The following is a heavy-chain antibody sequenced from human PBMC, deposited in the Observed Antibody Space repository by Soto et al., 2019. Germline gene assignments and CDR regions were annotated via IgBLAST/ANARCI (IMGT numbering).Heavy chain of an antibody. D-gene: IGHD6-13*01. Sequence: QITLKESGPTLVKPTQTLTLTCTFSGFSLSTSGVGVGWIRQPPGKALEWLALIYWDDDKRYSPSLKSRLTITKHTTKNQVVLTMPNMDPVDTATYYCAHSPSSSSSQDGLLVRWGQGPLVTVSS. CDR1: GFSLSTSGVG. CDR2: IYWDDDK. V-gene: IGHV2-5*02. J-gene: IGHJ4*02. CDR3: AHSPSSSSSQDGLLVR.